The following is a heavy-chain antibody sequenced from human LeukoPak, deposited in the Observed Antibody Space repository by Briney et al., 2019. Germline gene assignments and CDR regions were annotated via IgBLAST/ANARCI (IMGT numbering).Heavy chain of an antibody. J-gene: IGHJ6*03. CDR3: AKGPGMGAKYYYYYMDV. Sequence: GGSLRLSCAASGFTFSDYYMSWIRQAPGKGLEWVSYISSSGSMISDADSVKGRFTISRDNAKKSLYLQMNSLRAEDTAVYYCAKGPGMGAKYYYYYMDVWGKGTTVTVSS. D-gene: IGHD3-16*01. CDR1: GFTFSDYY. CDR2: ISSSGSMI. V-gene: IGHV3-11*04.